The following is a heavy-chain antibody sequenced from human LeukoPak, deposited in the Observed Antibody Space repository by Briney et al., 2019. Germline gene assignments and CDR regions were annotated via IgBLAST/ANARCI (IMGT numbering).Heavy chain of an antibody. CDR3: TTAKPKLVPSRIRDY. J-gene: IGHJ4*02. Sequence: GGSLRLSCAASGFTFSNAWMSWVRQAPGKGLEWVGRIKSKTDGGTTDYAAPVKGRFTISRDDSKNTLYLQMNSLKTEDTAVYYCTTAKPKLVPSRIRDYSGQGTLVTVSS. V-gene: IGHV3-15*01. CDR1: GFTFSNAW. D-gene: IGHD5/OR15-5a*01. CDR2: IKSKTDGGTT.